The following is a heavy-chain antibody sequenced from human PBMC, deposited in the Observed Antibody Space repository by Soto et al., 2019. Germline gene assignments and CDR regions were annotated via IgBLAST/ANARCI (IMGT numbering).Heavy chain of an antibody. CDR1: GFTFSSYA. CDR3: AKTYYYDSSGSFLGFDY. J-gene: IGHJ4*02. CDR2: ISGSGGST. V-gene: IGHV3-23*01. Sequence: GGSLRLSCAASGFTFSSYAMSWVRQAPGKGLEWVSAISGSGGSTYYADSVKGRFTISRDNSKNTLYLQMNSLRAEDTAVYYCAKTYYYDSSGSFLGFDYWGQGTLVTVSS. D-gene: IGHD3-22*01.